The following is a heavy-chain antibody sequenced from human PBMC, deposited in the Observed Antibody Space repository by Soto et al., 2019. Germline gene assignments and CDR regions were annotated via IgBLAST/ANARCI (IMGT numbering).Heavy chain of an antibody. CDR1: GYSFTYYH. CDR2: INPKSRGT. D-gene: IGHD3-3*01. V-gene: IGHV1-2*04. J-gene: IGHJ6*01. CDR3: ARGDSTDFSNGGCSFFYNHGMDV. Sequence: ASVKVSCKASGYSFTYYHIHWARQAPGQGLEWLGRINPKSRGTSTAQKFQGWVTMTTDTSISTASMELTRLTSDDTAIYYCARGDSTDFSNGGCSFFYNHGMDVLGQGTTVTVSS.